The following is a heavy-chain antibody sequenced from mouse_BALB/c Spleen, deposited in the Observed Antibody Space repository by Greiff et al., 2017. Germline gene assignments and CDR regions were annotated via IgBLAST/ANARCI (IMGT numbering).Heavy chain of an antibody. D-gene: IGHD2-4*01. Sequence: EVKLMESGGDLVKPGGSLKLSCAASGFTFSSYGMSWVRQTPDKRLEWVATISSGGSYTYYPDSVKGRFTISRDNAKNTLYLQMSSLKSEDTAMYYCARQGSDYLSFDYWGQGTTLTVSS. J-gene: IGHJ2*01. CDR3: ARQGSDYLSFDY. CDR1: GFTFSSYG. V-gene: IGHV5-6*01. CDR2: ISSGGSYT.